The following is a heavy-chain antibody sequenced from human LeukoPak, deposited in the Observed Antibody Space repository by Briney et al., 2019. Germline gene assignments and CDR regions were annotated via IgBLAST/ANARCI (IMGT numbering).Heavy chain of an antibody. V-gene: IGHV3-30-3*01. Sequence: SGRSLRLSCAASGFTFSSYAMRWVRQAPGKGLEWVAVTSYDGSNKYYADSVKGRFTISRDNYKNTLYLQMNSLRAEDTAVYYCARGYSYGYWYFDLWGRGTLVTVSS. D-gene: IGHD5-18*01. CDR2: TSYDGSNK. J-gene: IGHJ2*01. CDR3: ARGYSYGYWYFDL. CDR1: GFTFSSYA.